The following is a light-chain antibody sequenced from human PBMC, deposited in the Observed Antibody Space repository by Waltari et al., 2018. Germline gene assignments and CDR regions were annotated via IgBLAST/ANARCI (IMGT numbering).Light chain of an antibody. CDR2: DTS. Sequence: DIGLTQSQAILSFSPGARASLSCRALQSVTNYLAWYQQKPGQAPRLLIYDTSNRATGIPARFSGSGFGTDFTLTISSLEPEDFAVYYCQQRRDWPLTFGGGTKVEIK. CDR1: QSVTNY. J-gene: IGKJ4*01. V-gene: IGKV3-11*01. CDR3: QQRRDWPLT.